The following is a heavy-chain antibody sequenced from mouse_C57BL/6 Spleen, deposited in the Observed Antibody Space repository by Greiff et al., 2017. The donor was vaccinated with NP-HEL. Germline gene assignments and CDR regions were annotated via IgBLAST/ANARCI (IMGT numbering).Heavy chain of an antibody. CDR3: ARPTAQATPFDV. D-gene: IGHD3-2*02. V-gene: IGHV1-82*01. CDR1: GYAFSSSW. CDR2: IYPGDGDT. J-gene: IGHJ1*03. Sequence: QVQLQQSGPELVKPGASVKISCKASGYAFSSSWMNWVKQRPGKGLEWIGRIYPGDGDTNYNGKFKGKATLTAAKSSSTAYMQLSSLTSADSAVYFCARPTAQATPFDVWGTGTTVTVSS.